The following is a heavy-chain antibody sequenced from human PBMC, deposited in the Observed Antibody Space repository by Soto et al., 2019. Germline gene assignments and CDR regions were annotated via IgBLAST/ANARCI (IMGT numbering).Heavy chain of an antibody. V-gene: IGHV1-69*06. CDR2: IIPIFGTA. Sequence: SVKVSCKASGGTFSSYAISWVRQAPGQGLEWMGGIIPIFGTANYAQKFQGRVTITADKSTNTAYMELSSLRSEDTAVYYCARVRYCSSTSCYGSGWFDPWGQGTLVTVSS. J-gene: IGHJ5*02. CDR3: ARVRYCSSTSCYGSGWFDP. D-gene: IGHD2-2*01. CDR1: GGTFSSYA.